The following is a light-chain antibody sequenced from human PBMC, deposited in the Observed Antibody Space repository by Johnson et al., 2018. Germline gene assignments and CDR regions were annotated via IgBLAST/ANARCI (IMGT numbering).Light chain of an antibody. J-gene: IGLJ1*01. CDR3: GTWDSSLSAGNV. V-gene: IGLV1-51*02. CDR1: SSNIGHNY. Sequence: SAAPGQKVTISCSGSSSNIGHNYVSWYQQLPGTAPKLLIYENNKRPSGIPDRLSGSKSGTSATLGITGLQTGDEADYYCGTWDSSLSAGNVFGTGTKVTVL. CDR2: ENN.